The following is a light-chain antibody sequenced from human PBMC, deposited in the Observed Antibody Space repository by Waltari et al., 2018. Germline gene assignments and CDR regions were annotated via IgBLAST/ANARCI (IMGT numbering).Light chain of an antibody. CDR2: KDS. CDR1: ALPRQY. Sequence: YELTQPSSVSVSPGQTARITCPGHALPRQYVYWYQQQPGPAPSLVIFKDSERPSGVPNRCSGSSSGTTATLTISGAQAEDEADYYCQSADSSGTFQGVFGGGTKLTVL. J-gene: IGLJ3*02. V-gene: IGLV3-25*03. CDR3: QSADSSGTFQGV.